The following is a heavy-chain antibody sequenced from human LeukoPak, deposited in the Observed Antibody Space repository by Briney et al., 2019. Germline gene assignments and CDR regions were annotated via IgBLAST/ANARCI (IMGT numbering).Heavy chain of an antibody. CDR2: ISSNSRYI. D-gene: IGHD1-1*01. CDR1: GFTFSTYS. V-gene: IGHV3-21*06. Sequence: GGSLRLSGAASGFTFSTYSMNWVRQAPGKGLEWVSSISSNSRYIYYADSMRGRFTISRDNAKNSLYLQMNSLKPEDTAVYYCARVPAGYIDPWGQGTLVTVSS. CDR3: ARVPAGYIDP. J-gene: IGHJ5*02.